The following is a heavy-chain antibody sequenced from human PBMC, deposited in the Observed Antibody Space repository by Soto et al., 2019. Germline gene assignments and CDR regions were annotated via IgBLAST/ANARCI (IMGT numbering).Heavy chain of an antibody. CDR3: AKDQWLVLSYFDY. CDR2: ISYDGSNK. CDR1: GFTFSTYG. D-gene: IGHD6-19*01. Sequence: LRLSCAASGFTFSTYGMHWVRQAPGKGLEWVAVISYDGSNKYYADSVKGRFTMSRDNSKNTLYLQMNSLRAEDTAVYYCAKDQWLVLSYFDYWGQGTLVTVSS. J-gene: IGHJ4*02. V-gene: IGHV3-30*18.